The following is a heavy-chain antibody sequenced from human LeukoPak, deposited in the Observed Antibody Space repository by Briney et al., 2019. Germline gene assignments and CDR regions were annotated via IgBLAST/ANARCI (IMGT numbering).Heavy chain of an antibody. CDR3: ARVVRPRGFDY. CDR1: GGSISSGGYY. J-gene: IGHJ4*02. Sequence: SETLSLTCTVSGGSISSGGYYWSWIRQHPGKGLEWIGYIYYSGSTYYNPFLKSRVTISVDTSKNQFSLKLSSVTAADTAVYYCARVVRPRGFDYWGQGTLVTVSS. V-gene: IGHV4-31*03. CDR2: IYYSGST.